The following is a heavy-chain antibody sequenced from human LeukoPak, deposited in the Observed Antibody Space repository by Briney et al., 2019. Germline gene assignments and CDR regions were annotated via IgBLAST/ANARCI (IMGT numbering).Heavy chain of an antibody. D-gene: IGHD2-2*01. CDR1: GYTFTGFY. Sequence: ASVKVSCKASGYTFTGFYMHWVRQAPGQGLEWMGWINPNSGDTYYVQKFQGRVTMTRDTSISTAYMELNRLMSDDTAIYYCARVEGLSTSPRTFRYWGQGTLVSVSS. J-gene: IGHJ4*02. CDR3: ARVEGLSTSPRTFRY. V-gene: IGHV1-2*02. CDR2: INPNSGDT.